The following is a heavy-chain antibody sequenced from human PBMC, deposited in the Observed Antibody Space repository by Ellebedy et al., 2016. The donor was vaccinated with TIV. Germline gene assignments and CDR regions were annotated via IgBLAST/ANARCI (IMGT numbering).Heavy chain of an antibody. CDR1: GGPLSDNY. Sequence: SETLSLTCAASGGPLSDNYWTWIRQPPGKGLEWIGYLYYTGSTNYNPSLKSRVTISVNTPRNQFSLKLSSVTAADTAVYYCVSSVSMDAFDLWGQGTMVTVSS. CDR2: LYYTGST. CDR3: VSSVSMDAFDL. J-gene: IGHJ3*01. V-gene: IGHV4-59*01. D-gene: IGHD5/OR15-5a*01.